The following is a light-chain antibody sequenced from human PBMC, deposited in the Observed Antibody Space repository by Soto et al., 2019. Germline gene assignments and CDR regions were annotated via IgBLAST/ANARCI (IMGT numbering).Light chain of an antibody. CDR3: QQSYTAVFA. Sequence: DVEMTQSPSSLSASVGDRVTITCRASQNIRTYLNWYQQRPGKAPNLLIYGASSLQSGVPSRFSGSVSETDFTLTINNLQPEDFATYYCQQSYTAVFAFGPGTKVDIK. V-gene: IGKV1-39*01. J-gene: IGKJ3*01. CDR1: QNIRTY. CDR2: GAS.